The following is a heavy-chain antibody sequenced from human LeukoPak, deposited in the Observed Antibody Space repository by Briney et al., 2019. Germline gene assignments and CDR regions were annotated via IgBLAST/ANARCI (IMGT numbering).Heavy chain of an antibody. CDR1: GGTFSSYA. CDR3: AGESMVRGVIINYYYYYMDV. CDR2: IIPIFGTA. V-gene: IGHV1-69*05. J-gene: IGHJ6*03. Sequence: ASVKVSCKASGGTFSSYAISWVRQAPGQGLEWMGGIIPIFGTANYAQKFQGRVTITTDESTSTAYMELSSLRSEDTAVYYCAGESMVRGVIINYYYYYMDVWGKGTTVTVSS. D-gene: IGHD3-10*01.